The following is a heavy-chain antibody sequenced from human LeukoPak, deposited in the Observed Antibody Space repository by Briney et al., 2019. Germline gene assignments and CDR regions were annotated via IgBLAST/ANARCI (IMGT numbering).Heavy chain of an antibody. V-gene: IGHV4-38-2*02. J-gene: IGHJ4*02. CDR1: NYSISSGYY. CDR2: VYRSGST. D-gene: IGHD5-18*01. CDR3: ARAVGGYSYGTFDY. Sequence: SETLSLTCTVSNYSISSGYYWGWIRQPPGKGLEWIASVYRSGSTYYKSSLKSRVRISVDTSKNQFSLHLTSVTAADTAVYYCARAVGGYSYGTFDYWGQGTLVTVSS.